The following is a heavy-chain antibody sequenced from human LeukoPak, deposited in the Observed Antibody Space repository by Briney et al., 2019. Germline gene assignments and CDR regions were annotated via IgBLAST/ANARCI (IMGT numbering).Heavy chain of an antibody. CDR3: ASGRRDGYNHFDY. CDR2: INHSGST. CDR1: GGSFSGYY. V-gene: IGHV4-34*01. D-gene: IGHD5-24*01. Sequence: SETLSLTCAVYGGSFSGYYWSWIRQTPGKGLEWIGEINHSGSTNYNPSLKSRVTISVDTSKNQFPLELSSVTAADTAVYYCASGRRDGYNHFDYWGQGTLVTVSS. J-gene: IGHJ4*02.